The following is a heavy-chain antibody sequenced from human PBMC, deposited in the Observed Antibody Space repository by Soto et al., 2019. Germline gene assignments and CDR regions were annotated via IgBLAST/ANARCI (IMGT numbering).Heavy chain of an antibody. CDR1: GGTFSSYT. V-gene: IGHV1-69*08. CDR2: IIPILGIA. J-gene: IGHJ6*02. CDR3: ARDEQQLVRRWDYYYGMDV. Sequence: QVQLVQSGAEVKKPGSSVKVSCKASGGTFSSYTISWVRQAPGQGLEWMGRIIPILGIANYAQKFQGRVTITADKSTSTADMELSSLRSEDTAVYYCARDEQQLVRRWDYYYGMDVWGQGTTVTVSS. D-gene: IGHD6-13*01.